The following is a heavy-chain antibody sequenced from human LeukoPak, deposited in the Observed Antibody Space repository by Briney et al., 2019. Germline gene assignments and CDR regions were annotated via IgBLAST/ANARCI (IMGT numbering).Heavy chain of an antibody. CDR1: GGSISNNNYY. CDR3: ARVRATGAFDI. V-gene: IGHV4-39*01. CDR2: IYYSGSP. D-gene: IGHD5-12*01. J-gene: IGHJ3*02. Sequence: PSETLSLTCTVSGGSISNNNYYWAWIRQPPGKGLECIGSIYYSGSPYYNPSLKSRVTISVDTSKNQFSLKLSSVTAADTAVYYCARVRATGAFDIWGQGTMVTVSS.